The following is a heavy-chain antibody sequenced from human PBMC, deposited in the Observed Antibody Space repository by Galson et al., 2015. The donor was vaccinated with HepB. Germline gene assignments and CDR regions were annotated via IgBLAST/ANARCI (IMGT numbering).Heavy chain of an antibody. V-gene: IGHV1-69*13. CDR3: ARPFSGEPNLQYFLY. Sequence: SVKVSCKASGGTFSNYHISWVRQAPGQGLEWMGGITPIFGTANYAQQFQDRVTITADESTSTAYMELSSLTSEDTAVYYCARPFSGEPNLQYFLYWGQGTQVTVSS. D-gene: IGHD3-3*01. CDR1: GGTFSNYH. CDR2: ITPIFGTA. J-gene: IGHJ4*02.